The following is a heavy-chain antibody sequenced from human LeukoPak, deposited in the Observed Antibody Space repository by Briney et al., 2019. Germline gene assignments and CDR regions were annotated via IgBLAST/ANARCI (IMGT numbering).Heavy chain of an antibody. V-gene: IGHV4-59*01. CDR3: ARDRRLLWFGELFRDPDYYYYYGMDV. Sequence: PSETLSLTCTVSGGSISSYYWSWIRQPPGKGLEWIGYIYYSGSTNYNPSLKGRVTISVDTSKNQFSLKLSSVTAADTAVYYCARDRRLLWFGELFRDPDYYYYYGMDVWGQGTTVTVSS. J-gene: IGHJ6*02. D-gene: IGHD3-10*01. CDR2: IYYSGST. CDR1: GGSISSYY.